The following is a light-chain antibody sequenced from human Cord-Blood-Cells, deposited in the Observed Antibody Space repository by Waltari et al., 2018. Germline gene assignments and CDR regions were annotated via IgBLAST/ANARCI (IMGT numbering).Light chain of an antibody. V-gene: IGLV1-47*01. J-gene: IGLJ2*01. Sequence: QSVLTQPPSASGTPGQRVTIFCSRSSSNIGSTYVYCYQQHPGTAPKLLIYRNNQRPSGVPDRFSGSKSGTSASLAISGLRSEDEADYYCAAWDDSLSGPVFGGGTKLTVL. CDR2: RNN. CDR1: SSNIGSTY. CDR3: AAWDDSLSGPV.